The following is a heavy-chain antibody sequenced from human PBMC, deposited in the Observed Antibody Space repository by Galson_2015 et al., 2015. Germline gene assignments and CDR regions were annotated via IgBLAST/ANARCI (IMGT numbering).Heavy chain of an antibody. CDR2: ISYDGSNK. CDR3: VREAIMITFGGVIVMGYFDY. Sequence: SLRLSCAASGFTFSSYAMHWVRQAPGKGLEWVAVISYDGSNKYYADSVKGRFTISRDNSKNTLYLQMNSLRAEDTAVYYCVREAIMITFGGVIVMGYFDYWGQGTLVTVSS. CDR1: GFTFSSYA. V-gene: IGHV3-30-3*01. D-gene: IGHD3-16*02. J-gene: IGHJ4*02.